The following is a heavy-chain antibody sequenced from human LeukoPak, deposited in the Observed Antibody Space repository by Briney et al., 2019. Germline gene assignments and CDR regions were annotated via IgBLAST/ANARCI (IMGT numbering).Heavy chain of an antibody. CDR3: ARDRYGVRSGSCDY. Sequence: GASVKVSCKASGYTFTSYGISWVRQAPGQGLEWMGWISGDNGNTNSAQKFQDRVTMTTDTSTGTAYMELRSLRYDDTAVYYCARDRYGVRSGSCDYWGQGTLVTVSS. CDR1: GYTFTSYG. CDR2: ISGDNGNT. V-gene: IGHV1-18*01. D-gene: IGHD1-26*01. J-gene: IGHJ4*02.